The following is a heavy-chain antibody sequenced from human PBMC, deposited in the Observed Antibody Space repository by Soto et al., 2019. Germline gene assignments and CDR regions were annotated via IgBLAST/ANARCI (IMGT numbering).Heavy chain of an antibody. D-gene: IGHD4-4*01. CDR3: ARVAMTTVTENWFDP. J-gene: IGHJ5*02. CDR1: GYTFTSYY. CDR2: INPSGGST. Sequence: GSSVKVSCKASGYTFTSYYMHWVRQAPGQGLEWMGIINPSGGSTSYAQKFQGRVTMTRDTSTSTVYMELSSLRSEDTAVYYCARVAMTTVTENWFDPWGQGTLVTVSS. V-gene: IGHV1-46*01.